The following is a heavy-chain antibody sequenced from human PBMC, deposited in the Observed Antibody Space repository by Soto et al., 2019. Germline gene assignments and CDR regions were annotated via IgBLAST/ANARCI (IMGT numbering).Heavy chain of an antibody. J-gene: IGHJ4*02. CDR1: GGSISSSSYY. CDR3: ARHVIGSGTYSLSHDY. V-gene: IGHV4-39*01. CDR2: IYYSGST. Sequence: QLQLQESGPGLVKPSETLSLTCTVSGGSISSSSYYWGWIRQPPGKGLEWIGSIYYSGSTYYNPSLKSRVTISLDTSKNQFSLKLSSVTAADTAVYYCARHVIGSGTYSLSHDYWGQGTLVTVSS. D-gene: IGHD3-10*01.